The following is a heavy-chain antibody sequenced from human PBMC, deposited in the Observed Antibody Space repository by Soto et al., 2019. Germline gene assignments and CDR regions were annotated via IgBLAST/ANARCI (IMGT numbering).Heavy chain of an antibody. CDR2: IIPILGIA. CDR1: GGTFSSYT. J-gene: IGHJ4*02. CDR3: ASGTYHFDY. D-gene: IGHD3-16*02. V-gene: IGHV1-69*02. Sequence: QVQLVQSGAEVKKPGSSVNVSCKASGGTFSSYTISWVRQAPGQGLEWMGRIIPILGIANYAQKLQGRGTNTADKSTGTAYMVRARLRSEYTEVYYCASGTYHFDYWSQGTLVSVSS.